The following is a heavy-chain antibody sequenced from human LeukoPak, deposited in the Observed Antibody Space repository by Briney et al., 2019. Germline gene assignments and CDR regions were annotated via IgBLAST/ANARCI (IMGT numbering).Heavy chain of an antibody. V-gene: IGHV3-48*03. D-gene: IGHD3-10*01. CDR1: GFTFSSYE. CDR2: ISSSGSTI. CDR3: ARDQGSGINYYYYYMDV. J-gene: IGHJ6*03. Sequence: GGSLRLSCAASGFTFSSYEMNWVHQAPGKGLEWVSYISSSGSTIYYADSVKGRFTISRDNAKNSLYLQMNSLRAEDTAVYYCARDQGSGINYYYYYMDVWGKGTTVTVSS.